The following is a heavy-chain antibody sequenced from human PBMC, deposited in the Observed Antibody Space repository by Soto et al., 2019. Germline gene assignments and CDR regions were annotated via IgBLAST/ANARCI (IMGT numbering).Heavy chain of an antibody. CDR3: TTEGPGYCTNGVCSCVDY. J-gene: IGHJ4*02. CDR1: GFTFSNAW. Sequence: GGSLRLSCAASGFTFSNAWMSWVRQAPGKGLEWVGRIKSKTDGGTTDYAAPVKGRFTISRDDSKNTLNLQMNSLKTEDTAVYYCTTEGPGYCTNGVCSCVDYCGQGTLVTVSS. CDR2: IKSKTDGGTT. D-gene: IGHD2-8*01. V-gene: IGHV3-15*01.